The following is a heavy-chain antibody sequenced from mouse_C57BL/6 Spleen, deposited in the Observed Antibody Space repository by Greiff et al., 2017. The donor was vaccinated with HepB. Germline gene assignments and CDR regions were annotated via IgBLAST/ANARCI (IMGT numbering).Heavy chain of an antibody. CDR2: ISGGGGNT. CDR3: ARRAGRVTTVVAPFDY. CDR1: GFTFSSYT. V-gene: IGHV5-9*01. D-gene: IGHD1-1*01. J-gene: IGHJ2*01. Sequence: DVMLVESGGGLVKPGGSLKLSCAASGFTFSSYTMSWVRQTPEKRLEWVATISGGGGNTYYPDSVKGRFTISRDNAKNTLYLQMSSLRSEDTALYYCARRAGRVTTVVAPFDYWGQGTTLTVSS.